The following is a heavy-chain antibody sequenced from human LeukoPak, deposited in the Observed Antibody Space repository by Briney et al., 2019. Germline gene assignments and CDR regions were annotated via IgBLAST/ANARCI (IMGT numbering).Heavy chain of an antibody. Sequence: PSETLSLTCAVYGVSFSGYYWSWIRQPPGKGLEWIGEINHSGSTNYNPSLKSRVTISVDTSKNQFSLKLSSVTAADTAVYYCAFGELWDLFDYWGQGTLVTVSS. CDR1: GVSFSGYY. V-gene: IGHV4-34*01. CDR2: INHSGST. J-gene: IGHJ4*02. CDR3: AFGELWDLFDY. D-gene: IGHD3-10*01.